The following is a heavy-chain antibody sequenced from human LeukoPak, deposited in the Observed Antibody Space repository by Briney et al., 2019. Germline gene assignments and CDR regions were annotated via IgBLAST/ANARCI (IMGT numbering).Heavy chain of an antibody. CDR3: ARDQAEDFWSGYYGMDV. D-gene: IGHD3-3*01. CDR2: ISGSGGNT. Sequence: PGGSLGLSCAASGFTFSSYAMSWVRQAPGKGLEWVSGISGSGGNTYYADSVKGRFTISRDNAKNTLYLQMNSLRAEDTAVYYCARDQAEDFWSGYYGMDVWGQGTTVTVSS. V-gene: IGHV3-23*01. CDR1: GFTFSSYA. J-gene: IGHJ6*02.